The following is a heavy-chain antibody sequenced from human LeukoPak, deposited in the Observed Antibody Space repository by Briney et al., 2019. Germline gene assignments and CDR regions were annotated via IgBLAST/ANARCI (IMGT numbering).Heavy chain of an antibody. CDR1: GFTFSNYW. J-gene: IGHJ4*02. V-gene: IGHV3-7*03. D-gene: IGHD2-8*01. CDR3: AKRNGGAYFDY. CDR2: INLDGSQK. Sequence: GGSLRLSCAASGFTFSNYWMAWVRQAPGKGPEWVANINLDGSQKYYVDSVKGRFTISRDNSKNTLYVQMNSLRAEDTAVYYCAKRNGGAYFDYWGQGTLVTVSS.